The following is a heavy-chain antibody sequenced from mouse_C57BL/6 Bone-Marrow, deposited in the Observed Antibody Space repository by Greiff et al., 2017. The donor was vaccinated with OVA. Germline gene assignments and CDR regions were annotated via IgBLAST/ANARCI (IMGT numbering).Heavy chain of an antibody. CDR3: ARWGGSRNYYAMDY. J-gene: IGHJ4*01. Sequence: VQLQQSGAELARPGASVKLSCKASGYTFTSYGISWVKQRTGQGLEWIGEIYPRSGNTYYNEKFKGKATLTADKSSSTAYMELRILTSEDSAVYFCARWGGSRNYYAMDYWGQGTSVTVSS. CDR1: GYTFTSYG. V-gene: IGHV1-81*01. D-gene: IGHD1-1*01. CDR2: IYPRSGNT.